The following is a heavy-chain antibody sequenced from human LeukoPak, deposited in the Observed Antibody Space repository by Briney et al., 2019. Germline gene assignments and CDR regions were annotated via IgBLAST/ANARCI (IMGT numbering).Heavy chain of an antibody. CDR3: ARDPVSSSGWWEFDY. CDR2: INPNSGGT. Sequence: ASVKVSCKASGYTFTGYYMHWVRQAPGRGLEWMGWINPNSGGTNYAQKFQGRVTMTRDTSISTAYMELSRLRSDDTAVYYCARDPVSSSGWWEFDYWGQGTLVTVSS. CDR1: GYTFTGYY. V-gene: IGHV1-2*02. J-gene: IGHJ4*02. D-gene: IGHD6-19*01.